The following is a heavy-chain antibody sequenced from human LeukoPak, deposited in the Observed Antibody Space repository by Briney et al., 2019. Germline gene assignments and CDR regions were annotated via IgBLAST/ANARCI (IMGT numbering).Heavy chain of an antibody. CDR3: ARGGLNLDWLSNWFDP. CDR1: GYTFSRNG. D-gene: IGHD3-9*01. Sequence: GASVKVSCKTSGYTFSRNGIAWVRQAHGQGLEWMGWITVYNGVTHYAPKFQHRLSLTTDTSTDTAYMELTNLTSDDTAVYFCARGGLNLDWLSNWFDPWGQGTLVTVSS. CDR2: ITVYNGVT. J-gene: IGHJ5*02. V-gene: IGHV1-18*01.